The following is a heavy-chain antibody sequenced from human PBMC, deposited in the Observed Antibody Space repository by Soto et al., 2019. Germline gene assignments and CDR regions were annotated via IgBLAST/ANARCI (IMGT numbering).Heavy chain of an antibody. CDR2: LYWDDDK. Sequence: QITLKESGTTLVKPTQTLTLTCTFSVFSLSTRGVGVGWIRQPPGKALAWLALLYWDDDKSYSPSLKSRLTITKDTSKNQVVLTVTNMDPVDTATYYCAHRPRGYSYYFDYWGQGTLVAVSS. V-gene: IGHV2-5*02. CDR1: VFSLSTRGVG. D-gene: IGHD5-18*01. J-gene: IGHJ4*02. CDR3: AHRPRGYSYYFDY.